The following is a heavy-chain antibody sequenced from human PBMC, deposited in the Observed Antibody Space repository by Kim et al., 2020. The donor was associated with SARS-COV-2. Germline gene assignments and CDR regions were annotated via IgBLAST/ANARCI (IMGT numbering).Heavy chain of an antibody. CDR2: IYYSGST. Sequence: SETLSLTCTVSGGSISSGGYYWSWIRQHPGKGLEWIGYIYYSGSTYYNPSLKSRVTISVDTSKNQFSLKLSSVTAADTAVYYCARGLKMVCSSTSCYGENWFDPWGQGTLVTVSS. CDR1: GGSISSGGYY. D-gene: IGHD2-2*01. J-gene: IGHJ5*02. V-gene: IGHV4-31*03. CDR3: ARGLKMVCSSTSCYGENWFDP.